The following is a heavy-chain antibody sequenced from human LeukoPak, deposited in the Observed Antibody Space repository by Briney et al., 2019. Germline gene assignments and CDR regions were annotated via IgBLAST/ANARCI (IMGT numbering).Heavy chain of an antibody. CDR1: GYTFTNYA. D-gene: IGHD7-27*01. V-gene: IGHV1-3*01. CDR3: GRYWGSGGFDI. Sequence: ASVKASCKASGYTFTNYAIHWVRQAPGQRLEWMGWINAGNGNTKYSQKFQGRVTITRDTSASTAYMELSSLTSEDTAVYYCGRYWGSGGFDIWGQGTMVTVSS. CDR2: INAGNGNT. J-gene: IGHJ3*02.